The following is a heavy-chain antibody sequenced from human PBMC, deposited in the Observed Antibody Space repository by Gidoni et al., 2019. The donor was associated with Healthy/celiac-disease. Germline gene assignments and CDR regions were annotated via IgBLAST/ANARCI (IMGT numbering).Heavy chain of an antibody. CDR1: GGTFSSYA. J-gene: IGHJ4*02. CDR3: ARESMTTVTTAEFFDY. Sequence: QVQLVQSGAEVKKPGSSVKVSCKASGGTFSSYAISWVRQAPGQGLEWMGRIIPILGIANYAQKFQGRVTITADKSTSTAYMELSSLRSEDTAVYYCARESMTTVTTAEFFDYWGQGTLVTVSS. V-gene: IGHV1-69*04. CDR2: IIPILGIA. D-gene: IGHD4-17*01.